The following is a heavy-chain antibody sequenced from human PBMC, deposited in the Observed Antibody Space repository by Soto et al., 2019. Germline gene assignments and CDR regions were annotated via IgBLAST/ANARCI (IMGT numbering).Heavy chain of an antibody. CDR2: IYYSGST. CDR1: GGSISSGGYY. J-gene: IGHJ5*02. D-gene: IGHD2-2*01. CDR3: ARLVIKEDIVVVPAAKINWFDP. Sequence: SETLSLTCTVSGGSISSGGYYWSWIRQHPGKCLEWIGYIYYSGSTYYNPSLKSRVTISVDTSKNQFSLKLSSVTAADTAVYYCARLVIKEDIVVVPAAKINWFDPWGQGTLVTVAS. V-gene: IGHV4-31*03.